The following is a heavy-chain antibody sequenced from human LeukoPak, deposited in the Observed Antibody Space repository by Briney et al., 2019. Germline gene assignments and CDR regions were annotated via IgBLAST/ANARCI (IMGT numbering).Heavy chain of an antibody. CDR3: AKDGGSGSYLDY. V-gene: IGHV3-23*01. J-gene: IGHJ4*02. D-gene: IGHD3-10*01. CDR1: GFTFSSYA. CDR2: ISGSGGST. Sequence: PGRSLRLSCAASGFTFSSYAMSWVRQAPGKGLEWVSAISGSGGSTYYADSVKGRFTISRDNSKNTLYLQMNSLRAEDTAVYYCAKDGGSGSYLDYWGQGTLVTVSS.